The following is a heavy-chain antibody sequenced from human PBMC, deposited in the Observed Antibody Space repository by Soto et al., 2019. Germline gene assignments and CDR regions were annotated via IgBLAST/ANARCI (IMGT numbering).Heavy chain of an antibody. V-gene: IGHV2-5*01. CDR1: GFSLSTSGMG. CDR2: VHWNDDK. CDR3: VHDSGSYVGRFGYFDF. J-gene: IGHJ4*02. Sequence: SGPTLVNPTQTLTLTCTFSGFSLSTSGMGVGWIRQPPGKALEWLALVHWNDDKRHSPSLKNRLTITKDTSKNQVILIMTNMDPVDTATYYCVHDSGSYVGRFGYFDFWGPGTLVTGSS. D-gene: IGHD1-26*01.